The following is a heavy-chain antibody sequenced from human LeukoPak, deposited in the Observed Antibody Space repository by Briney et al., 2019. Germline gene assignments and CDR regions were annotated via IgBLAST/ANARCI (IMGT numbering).Heavy chain of an antibody. J-gene: IGHJ4*02. CDR3: ARGGYSSSWYGYWYFDY. D-gene: IGHD6-13*01. CDR1: GGSISSYF. Sequence: SETLSLTCTVSGGSISSYFWSWIRQPPGKGLEWIGYIYYSGSTNYNPSLKSRVTISVDTSKNQFSLKLSSVTAADTAVYYCARGGYSSSWYGYWYFDYWGQGTLVTVSS. V-gene: IGHV4-59*01. CDR2: IYYSGST.